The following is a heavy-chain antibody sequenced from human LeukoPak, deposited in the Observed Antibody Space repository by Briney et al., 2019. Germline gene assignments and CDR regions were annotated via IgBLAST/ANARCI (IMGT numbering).Heavy chain of an antibody. CDR2: ISAYNGNT. D-gene: IGHD3-22*01. Sequence: ASVKVSCKASGYTFTSYGISWVRQAPGQGLEWMGWISAYNGNTNYAQKLQGRVTMTTDTSTSTAYMELRSLRSDDTAVYYCASSEASAYYDSSGYSPDAFDIWGQGTMATVSS. V-gene: IGHV1-18*01. J-gene: IGHJ3*02. CDR3: ASSEASAYYDSSGYSPDAFDI. CDR1: GYTFTSYG.